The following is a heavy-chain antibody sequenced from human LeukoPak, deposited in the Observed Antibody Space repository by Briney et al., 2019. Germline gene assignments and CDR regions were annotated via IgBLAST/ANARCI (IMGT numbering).Heavy chain of an antibody. J-gene: IGHJ6*04. Sequence: PPGGSLRLSCAASGFTFSSYAMSWVRQAPGKGLEWVSAISGSGGSTYYADSVKGRFTISRDNSKNTLYLQMNSLRAEDTAVYYCAKVGSYDFWSGLGGFPGPHWGKGTTVTVSS. D-gene: IGHD3-3*01. V-gene: IGHV3-23*01. CDR1: GFTFSSYA. CDR2: ISGSGGST. CDR3: AKVGSYDFWSGLGGFPGPH.